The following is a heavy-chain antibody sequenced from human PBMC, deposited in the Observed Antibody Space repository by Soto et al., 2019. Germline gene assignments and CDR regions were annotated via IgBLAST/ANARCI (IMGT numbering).Heavy chain of an antibody. CDR2: ISYDGSNK. D-gene: IGHD3-10*01. CDR1: GFTFSSYG. J-gene: IGHJ6*02. V-gene: IGHV3-30*18. CDR3: AKDLTMVRGSTHDYYYGMDV. Sequence: QVQLVESGGGVVQPGRSLRLSCAASGFTFSSYGMHWVRQAPGKGLEWVAVISYDGSNKYYADSVKGRFTISRDNSKNTQYLQMNSLRAEDTAVYYCAKDLTMVRGSTHDYYYGMDVWGQGTTVTVSS.